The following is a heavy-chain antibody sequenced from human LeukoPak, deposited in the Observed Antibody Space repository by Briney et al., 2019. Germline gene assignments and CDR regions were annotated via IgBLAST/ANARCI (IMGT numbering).Heavy chain of an antibody. CDR2: IKTDGSIT. CDR3: AKGYYDTLAGYYMGAY. J-gene: IGHJ4*02. Sequence: GGSLRLSCAASGFSFSVYWMHWVRQAPGKGPVWVSRIKTDGSITDYADFVKGRFTISRDNAKNTLYLQMNSLRAEDTAVYYCAKGYYDTLAGYYMGAYWGQGTLVTVSS. V-gene: IGHV3-74*01. CDR1: GFSFSVYW. D-gene: IGHD3-9*01.